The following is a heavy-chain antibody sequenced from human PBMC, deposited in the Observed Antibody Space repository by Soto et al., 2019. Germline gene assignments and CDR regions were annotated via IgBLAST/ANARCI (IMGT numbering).Heavy chain of an antibody. CDR3: ARARGYSYGYVGYYYYGMDV. CDR2: ISSSGSTM. D-gene: IGHD5-18*01. J-gene: IGHJ6*02. Sequence: GGSLRLSCAASGFTFSSYEMNWVRQAPGKGLEWVSYISSSGSTMYHADSVKGRFTISRDNAKNSLYLQMNSLRAEDTAVYYCARARGYSYGYVGYYYYGMDVWGQGTTVTVSS. CDR1: GFTFSSYE. V-gene: IGHV3-48*03.